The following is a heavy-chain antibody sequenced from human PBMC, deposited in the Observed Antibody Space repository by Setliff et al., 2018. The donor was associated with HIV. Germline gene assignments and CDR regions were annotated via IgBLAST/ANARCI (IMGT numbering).Heavy chain of an antibody. CDR2: IDHSGST. J-gene: IGHJ4*02. CDR1: DGSFSGYY. V-gene: IGHV4-34*01. Sequence: PSETLSLTCAVYDGSFSGYYWSWIRQPPGKGLEWIGEIDHSGSTNYNPSLRSRVIMSMDTSKNQFSLKLSSVTAADTALYFCAREAYFDSWGQGTLVTVSS. CDR3: AREAYFDS.